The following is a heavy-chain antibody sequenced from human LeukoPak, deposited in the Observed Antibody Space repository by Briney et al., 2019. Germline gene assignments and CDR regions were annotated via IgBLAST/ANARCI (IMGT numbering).Heavy chain of an antibody. CDR3: ARGRNITIFGIITRRERFFRGNWFDP. CDR1: GGSFSGYY. V-gene: IGHV4-34*01. D-gene: IGHD3-3*01. CDR2: INHSGST. Sequence: PSETLSLTCAVYGGSFSGYYWSWIRQPPGKGLEWIGEINHSGSTNYNPSLKSRVTISVDTSKNQFSLKLSSVTAADTAVYYCARGRNITIFGIITRRERFFRGNWFDPWDQGTLVTVSS. J-gene: IGHJ5*02.